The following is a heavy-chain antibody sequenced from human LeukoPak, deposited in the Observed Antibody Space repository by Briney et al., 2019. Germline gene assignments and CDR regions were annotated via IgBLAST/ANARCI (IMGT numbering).Heavy chain of an antibody. V-gene: IGHV3-23*01. D-gene: IGHD3-16*01. Sequence: GGSLRLSCAASGFIFTNDDLNWVRQAPGKGLEWVSAISGSGGSTYYADSVKGRFTISRDNSKNTLYLQMNSLRAEDTAVYYCAKFYGIYYFDYWGQGTLVTVSS. CDR1: GFIFTNDD. CDR3: AKFYGIYYFDY. CDR2: ISGSGGST. J-gene: IGHJ4*02.